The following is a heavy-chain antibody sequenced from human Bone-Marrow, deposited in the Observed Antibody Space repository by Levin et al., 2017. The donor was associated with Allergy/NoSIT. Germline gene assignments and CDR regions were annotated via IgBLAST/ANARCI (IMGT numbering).Heavy chain of an antibody. CDR1: GFTFSSYG. J-gene: IGHJ6*02. D-gene: IGHD3-3*01. V-gene: IGHV3-33*01. Sequence: GGSLRLSCAASGFTFSSYGMHWVRQAPGKGLEWVAVIWYDGSNKYYADSVKGRFTISRDNSKNTLYLQMNSLRAEDTAVYYCARRGNYDFWSGYTYYYGMDVWGQGTTVTVSS. CDR2: IWYDGSNK. CDR3: ARRGNYDFWSGYTYYYGMDV.